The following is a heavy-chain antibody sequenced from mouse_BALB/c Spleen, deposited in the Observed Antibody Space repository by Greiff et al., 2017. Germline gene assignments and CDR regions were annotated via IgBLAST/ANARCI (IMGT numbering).Heavy chain of an antibody. CDR1: GFTFSSYT. V-gene: IGHV5-6-4*01. CDR2: ISSGGSYT. CDR3: TRGGYDDYYAMDY. J-gene: IGHJ4*01. Sequence: EVQVVESGGGLVKPGGSLKLSCAASGFTFSSYTMSWVRQTPEKRLEWVATISSGGSYTYYPDSVKGRFTISRDNAKNTLYLQMSSLKSEDTAMYYCTRGGYDDYYAMDYWGQGTSVTVSS. D-gene: IGHD2-2*01.